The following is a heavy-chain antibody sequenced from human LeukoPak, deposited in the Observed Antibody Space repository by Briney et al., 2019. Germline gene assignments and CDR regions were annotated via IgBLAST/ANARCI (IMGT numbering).Heavy chain of an antibody. Sequence: PGGSLRLSCAASGFTFTTYWTSWVRQAPGKGLEWVANIKQDGSKKYYVDSVKGRFTMSRDNAKNSLYLQMNSLRVEDTAVYYCARGYCSGGTCYSIYFDYWGQGTLVTVSS. CDR2: IKQDGSKK. CDR3: ARGYCSGGTCYSIYFDY. CDR1: GFTFTTYW. V-gene: IGHV3-7*01. D-gene: IGHD2-15*01. J-gene: IGHJ4*02.